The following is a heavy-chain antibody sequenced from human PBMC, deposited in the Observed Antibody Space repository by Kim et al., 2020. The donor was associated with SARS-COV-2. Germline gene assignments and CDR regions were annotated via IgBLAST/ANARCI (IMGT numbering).Heavy chain of an antibody. J-gene: IGHJ1*01. CDR3: AREGVGHH. D-gene: IGHD2-15*01. V-gene: IGHV4-34*01. CDR2: INHSGST. CDR1: GGSFSDYY. Sequence: SETLSLTCAVYGGSFSDYYWSWIRQSPGKGLEWIGEINHSGSTNYNPSLKSRVTISVDTSKNQFSLKLSSVTAADTALYYCAREGVGHHWGQGTLVTVSS.